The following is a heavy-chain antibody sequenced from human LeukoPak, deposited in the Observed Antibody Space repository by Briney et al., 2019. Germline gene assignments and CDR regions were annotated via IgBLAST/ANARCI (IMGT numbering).Heavy chain of an antibody. J-gene: IGHJ4*02. Sequence: GGSLRLSCVASGFSLSSYSMNWVRQAPGKGLEWVSSISSNSDYKYYADSVKGRFTISRDNPRNSLDLQITSLRAEDTAVYFCAARKVRGVWFYLDYWGQGTLVTVSS. D-gene: IGHD3-10*01. CDR1: GFSLSSYS. CDR2: ISSNSDYK. V-gene: IGHV3-21*04. CDR3: AARKVRGVWFYLDY.